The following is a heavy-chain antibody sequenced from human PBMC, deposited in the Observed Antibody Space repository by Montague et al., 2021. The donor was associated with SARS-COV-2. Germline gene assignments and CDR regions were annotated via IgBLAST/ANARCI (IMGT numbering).Heavy chain of an antibody. CDR2: ISYDGSNK. CDR3: ARDPEYDILTGYSFDY. D-gene: IGHD3-9*01. Sequence: SLRLSCAASGFTFSSYAMHRVRQAPGKGLEWVAVISYDGSNKYYADSVKGRFTISRDNSKNTLYLQMNSLRAEDTAVYYCARDPEYDILTGYSFDYWGQGTLVTVSS. J-gene: IGHJ4*02. CDR1: GFTFSSYA. V-gene: IGHV3-30-3*01.